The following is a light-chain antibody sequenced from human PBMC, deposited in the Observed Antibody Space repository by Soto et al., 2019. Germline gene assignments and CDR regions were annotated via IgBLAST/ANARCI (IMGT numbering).Light chain of an antibody. V-gene: IGLV2-14*01. CDR2: DVS. Sequence: QSALTQPASVSGSPGQSITISCTGTSSDVGGYNYVSWYQQHPGKAPKLMIYDVSNRPSGVSNRFSSSKSGNTASLTISGLQAEDEADYYCSSYTSSSIYFGTGTKLTVL. CDR1: SSDVGGYNY. CDR3: SSYTSSSIY. J-gene: IGLJ1*01.